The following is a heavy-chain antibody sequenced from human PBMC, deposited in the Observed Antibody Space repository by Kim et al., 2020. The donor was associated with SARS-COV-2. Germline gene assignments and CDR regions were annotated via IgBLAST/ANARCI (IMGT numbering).Heavy chain of an antibody. J-gene: IGHJ3*02. CDR3: ARGFDGYSGYDYDHDAFDI. CDR1: GGSISSYY. D-gene: IGHD5-12*01. Sequence: SETLSLTCTVSGGSISSYYWSCIRQPPGKGLEWIGYIYYSGSTNYNPSLKSRVTISVDTSKNQFSLKLSSVTAADTAVYYCARGFDGYSGYDYDHDAFDIWGQGTMVTVSS. V-gene: IGHV4-59*01. CDR2: IYYSGST.